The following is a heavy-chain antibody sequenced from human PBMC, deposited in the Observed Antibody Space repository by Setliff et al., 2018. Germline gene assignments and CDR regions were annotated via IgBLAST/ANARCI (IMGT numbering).Heavy chain of an antibody. CDR1: GFTFSSYG. CDR3: AKGVPGSAFDI. V-gene: IGHV3-33*03. Sequence: PGESLKISCAASGFTFSSYGMHWVRQAPGKGLEWVAVIWHDGSNKVCADSVKGRFTISRDNSKNTLYLQMYSLGAEDTAMYYCAKGVPGSAFDIWGQGTMVTVSS. J-gene: IGHJ3*02. CDR2: IWHDGSNK.